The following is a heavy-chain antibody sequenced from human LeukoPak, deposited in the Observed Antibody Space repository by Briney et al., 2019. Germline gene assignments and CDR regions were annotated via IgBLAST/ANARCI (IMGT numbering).Heavy chain of an antibody. J-gene: IGHJ4*01. CDR3: VREGFYFFDF. CDR2: IKQDGSET. V-gene: IGHV3-7*01. CDR1: GFTFTNNF. Sequence: GGSLRLSCAASGFTFTNNFMSWVRQVPGKGLEWVANIKQDGSETTYADSVRGRLTIFRDNAKDSVYLQMNSLRAEDSATYYCVREGFYFFDFWGQGTLVTVSS.